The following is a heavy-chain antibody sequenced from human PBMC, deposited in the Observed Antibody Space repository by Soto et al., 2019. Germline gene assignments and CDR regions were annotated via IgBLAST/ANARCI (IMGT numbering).Heavy chain of an antibody. D-gene: IGHD3-9*01. Sequence: PSETLSLTCPVSEDSISSGNHYWSWNRQPPGKGLEWIGYIYYSGSTYYSPSLKSRVTISVDTSKNQFSLKLNSVTAADTAVYYCARVDILTAYGCMDVWGQGTTVTVSS. CDR1: EDSISSGNHY. J-gene: IGHJ6*02. V-gene: IGHV4-30-4*01. CDR3: ARVDILTAYGCMDV. CDR2: IYYSGST.